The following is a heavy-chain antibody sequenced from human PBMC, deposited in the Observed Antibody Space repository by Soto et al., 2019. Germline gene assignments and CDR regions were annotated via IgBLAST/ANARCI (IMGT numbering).Heavy chain of an antibody. Sequence: QVQLQESGPGLVKPSGTLSLTCVVSGGSIVRDNWWSWVRQPPGKGLEWIGEIYHTGDSNYNPSLNSRVTISIDNSKNLFSLDLTSVTAADTAVYFCASHHFFSHLRWGQGTLVTVSS. J-gene: IGHJ4*02. CDR3: ASHHFFSHLR. V-gene: IGHV4-4*02. CDR2: IYHTGDS. CDR1: GGSIVRDNW.